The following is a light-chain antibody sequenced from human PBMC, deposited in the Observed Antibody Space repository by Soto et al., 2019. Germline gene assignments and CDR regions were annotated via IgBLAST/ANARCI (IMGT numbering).Light chain of an antibody. CDR2: DVS. CDR1: SSDVGGYNY. V-gene: IGLV2-14*01. Sequence: SVLTQPASGNGSPGQSSTITCKRTSSDVGGYNYVSWYQQHPGKAPKLMIYDVSNRPSGVSNRFSGSKSGNTASLTISGLQAEDEADYYCSSYTSSSSLFGTGTKVTVL. J-gene: IGLJ1*01. CDR3: SSYTSSSSL.